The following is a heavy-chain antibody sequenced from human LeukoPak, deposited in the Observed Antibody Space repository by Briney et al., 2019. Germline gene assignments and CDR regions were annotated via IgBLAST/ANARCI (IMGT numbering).Heavy chain of an antibody. CDR1: GFTVSSNY. D-gene: IGHD3-9*01. CDR2: IYSGGST. CDR3: ARALGYFDWLSPYFDY. V-gene: IGHV3-53*01. Sequence: GRSLRLSCAASGFTVSSNYMSWVRQAPGKWLEWVSVIYSGGSTYYADSVKGRFTISRDNSKNTLYLQMNSLRAEDTAVYYCARALGYFDWLSPYFDYWGQGTLVTVSS. J-gene: IGHJ4*02.